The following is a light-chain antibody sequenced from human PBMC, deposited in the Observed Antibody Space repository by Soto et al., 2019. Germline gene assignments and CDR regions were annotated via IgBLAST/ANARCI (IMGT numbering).Light chain of an antibody. Sequence: EIVLTQSPATLSLSPGERATLSCRASQSVSSYVAWYQQKPGQAPRLLIYDASNRATGIPARFSGSGSGTDFTLTISSLEPEDFAVYYCQQRSNWPPLTFGGGTKVESK. CDR1: QSVSSY. CDR3: QQRSNWPPLT. CDR2: DAS. J-gene: IGKJ4*01. V-gene: IGKV3-11*01.